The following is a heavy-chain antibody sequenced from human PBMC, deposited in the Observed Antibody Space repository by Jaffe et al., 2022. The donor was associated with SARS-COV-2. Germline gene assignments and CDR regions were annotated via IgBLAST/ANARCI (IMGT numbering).Heavy chain of an antibody. Sequence: VQLLQSGPEVKRPGSSAKVSCRASGGAFGRFGITWVRQAPRQGPEWVGGIVPPSGVAPRGAGPFYAPDFQDRVIISADESTTTAYMELTALTSDDTAVYYCVTCGLDHGVNNFFFFTDVWGEGTVITVST. V-gene: IGHV1-69*01. CDR3: VTCGLDHGVNNFFFFTDV. CDR2: IVPPSGVAPRGAGP. CDR1: GGAFGRFG. J-gene: IGHJ3*01. D-gene: IGHD3-10*01.